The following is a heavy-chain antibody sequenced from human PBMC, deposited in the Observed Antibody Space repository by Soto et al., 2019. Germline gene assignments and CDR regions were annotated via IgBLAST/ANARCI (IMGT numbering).Heavy chain of an antibody. CDR2: VSGSGDTS. V-gene: IGHV3-23*01. Sequence: GSLRLSCAASGFNFSAFTMTWVRQAPGKGLEWVSVVSGSGDTSYYAESVKDRFTISRDNSKNTLYLEMNSLRGDDTAVYYCAKVYGSGSRPYYYGMDVWGQGTTVTVSS. CDR1: GFNFSAFT. D-gene: IGHD2-15*01. CDR3: AKVYGSGSRPYYYGMDV. J-gene: IGHJ6*02.